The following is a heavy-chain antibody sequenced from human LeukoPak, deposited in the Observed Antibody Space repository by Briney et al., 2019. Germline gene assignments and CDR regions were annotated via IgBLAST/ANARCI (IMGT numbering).Heavy chain of an antibody. CDR2: ISGSGGST. J-gene: IGHJ6*02. CDR1: GFTFSSYA. V-gene: IGHV3-23*01. CDR3: AKDHYDFWSGPPYPYYYGVDV. Sequence: GGSLRLSCAASGFTFSSYAMSWVRQAPGKGLEWVSAISGSGGSTYYADSVKGRFTISRDNSKNTLYLQMNSLRAEDTAVYYCAKDHYDFWSGPPYPYYYGVDVWGQGTTVTVSS. D-gene: IGHD3-3*01.